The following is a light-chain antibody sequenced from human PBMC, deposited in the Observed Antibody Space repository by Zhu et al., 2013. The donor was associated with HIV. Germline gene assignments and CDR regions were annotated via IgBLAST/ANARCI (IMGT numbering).Light chain of an antibody. CDR3: QQYGASPT. V-gene: IGKV3-20*01. CDR2: GAS. J-gene: IGKJ5*01. CDR1: QSVSNRY. Sequence: EIVLTQSPGTLSLSPGERVTLSCRASQSVSNRYLAWYQQKPGQAPRLLIYGASSRAPGIADRFSGSGSGTDFTLSISRLEPEDFVVYYCQQYGASPTFGQGTRLE.